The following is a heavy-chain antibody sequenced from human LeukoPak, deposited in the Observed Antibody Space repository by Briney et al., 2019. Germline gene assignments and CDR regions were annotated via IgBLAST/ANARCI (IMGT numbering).Heavy chain of an antibody. D-gene: IGHD3-9*01. CDR1: GFTFSTYT. V-gene: IGHV3-21*01. Sequence: GGSLRLSCAASGFTFSTYTMNWVRQAPGKGLEWVSSISSGSSYIYYAGSVKGRFTISRDKARNLLYLLMNSLRAEDTAVYYCARNESTGYDYWGQGTLVTVSS. J-gene: IGHJ4*02. CDR2: ISSGSSYI. CDR3: ARNESTGYDY.